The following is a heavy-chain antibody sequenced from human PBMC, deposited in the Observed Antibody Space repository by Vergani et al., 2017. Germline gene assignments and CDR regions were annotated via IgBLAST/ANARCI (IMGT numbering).Heavy chain of an antibody. Sequence: VQLVESGGGLVQPGGSLRLSCSASGFTFSNYAMHWVRQAPGKGLEYVSAISGSGGSTYYADSVKGRFTISRDNSKNTLYLQMNSLRAEDTAVYYCAKDAQWLVTADFDYWGQGTLVTVSS. D-gene: IGHD6-19*01. CDR2: ISGSGGST. CDR1: GFTFSNYA. J-gene: IGHJ4*02. V-gene: IGHV3-64*04. CDR3: AKDAQWLVTADFDY.